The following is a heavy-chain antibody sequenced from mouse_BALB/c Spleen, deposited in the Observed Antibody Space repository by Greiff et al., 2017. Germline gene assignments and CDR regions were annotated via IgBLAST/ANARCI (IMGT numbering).Heavy chain of an antibody. CDR2: IYPGDGDT. Sequence: VQLQQSGPEPVKPGASVKISCKASGYAFSSSWMNWVKQRPGQGLEWIGRIYPGDGDTNYNGKFKGKATLTADKSSSTAYMQLSSLTSVDSAVYFCARCDYDAGYAMDYWGQGTSVTVSS. CDR3: ARCDYDAGYAMDY. CDR1: GYAFSSSW. V-gene: IGHV1-82*01. J-gene: IGHJ4*01. D-gene: IGHD2-4*01.